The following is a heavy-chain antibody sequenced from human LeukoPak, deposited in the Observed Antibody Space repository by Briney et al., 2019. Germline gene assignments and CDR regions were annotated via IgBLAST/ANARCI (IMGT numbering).Heavy chain of an antibody. CDR3: ARGEYSYGNPFDY. CDR1: GFTFSSYA. J-gene: IGHJ4*02. V-gene: IGHV3-64*01. CDR2: ISSNGGST. Sequence: GGSLGLSCAASGFTFSSYAMHWVRQAPGKGLEYVSAISSNGGSTYYANSVKGRFTISRDNSKNTLYLQMGSLRAEDMAVYYCARGEYSYGNPFDYWGQGTLVTVSS. D-gene: IGHD5-18*01.